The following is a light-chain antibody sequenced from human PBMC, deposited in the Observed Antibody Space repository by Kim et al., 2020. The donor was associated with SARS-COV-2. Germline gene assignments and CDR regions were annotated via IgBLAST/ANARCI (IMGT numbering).Light chain of an antibody. V-gene: IGKV3-11*01. CDR3: QQHST. CDR2: DAS. J-gene: IGKJ3*01. CDR1: QSVSSY. Sequence: EIVLTQSPATLSLSPGERATLSCRASQSVSSYLAWYQQKPGQAPRLLIYDASNRATGIPARFSGSGSGTDFTLTISSLEPEDFAVYYCQQHSTFGPGTKVDIK.